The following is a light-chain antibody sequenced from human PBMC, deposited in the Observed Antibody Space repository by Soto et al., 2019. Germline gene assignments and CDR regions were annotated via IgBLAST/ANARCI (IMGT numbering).Light chain of an antibody. Sequence: DIVMTQSPDSLAVSLGERATINCKSSQSVLNSPNNKNYLTWYQQKPGQPPKLLIYWASTRESGVPDRFSGSGSGTDFTLTISSLQAEDVAVYYCQQYYSTPFFGGGTKVDIK. V-gene: IGKV4-1*01. CDR3: QQYYSTPF. CDR2: WAS. CDR1: QSVLNSPNNKNY. J-gene: IGKJ4*01.